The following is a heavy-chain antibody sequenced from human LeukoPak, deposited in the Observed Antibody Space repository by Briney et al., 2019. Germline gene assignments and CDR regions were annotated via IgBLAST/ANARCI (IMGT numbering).Heavy chain of an antibody. Sequence: SETLSLTCAVYGRSFSGYYWSWIRQPPGKGLEWIGEINHSGSTNYNPSLKSRVTISVDTSKNQFSLKLSSVTAADTAVYYCARVSIAVDLDYWGQGTLVTVSS. CDR2: INHSGST. CDR1: GRSFSGYY. V-gene: IGHV4-34*01. D-gene: IGHD6-19*01. J-gene: IGHJ4*02. CDR3: ARVSIAVDLDY.